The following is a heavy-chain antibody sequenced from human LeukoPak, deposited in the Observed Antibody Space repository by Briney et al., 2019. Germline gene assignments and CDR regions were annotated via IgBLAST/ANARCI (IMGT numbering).Heavy chain of an antibody. J-gene: IGHJ6*02. Sequence: GAPVKVSCKASGYTFTSYGISWVRQAPGQGLEWMGWISVYNGNRNYAQTLQGRVTMTTDTSTSTAYMELRSLRSDDTAVYYCAAGFPNYDFWSGYTEGMGMDVWGQGTTGTVSS. CDR3: AAGFPNYDFWSGYTEGMGMDV. CDR2: ISVYNGNR. CDR1: GYTFTSYG. V-gene: IGHV1-18*01. D-gene: IGHD3-3*01.